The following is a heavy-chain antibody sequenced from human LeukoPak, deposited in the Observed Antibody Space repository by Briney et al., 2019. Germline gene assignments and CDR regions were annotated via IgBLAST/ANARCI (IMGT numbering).Heavy chain of an antibody. V-gene: IGHV5-51*01. D-gene: IGHD2-21*02. CDR1: GYSFTGYW. CDR2: IYPGDSDT. Sequence: GESLKISCKGSGYSFTGYWIGWVRQMPGKGLEWMGIIYPGDSDTRYSPSFQGQVTISADKSISTAYLQWSSLKASDTAMYYCARRGNCGGDCSTVDYWGQGTLVTVSS. J-gene: IGHJ4*02. CDR3: ARRGNCGGDCSTVDY.